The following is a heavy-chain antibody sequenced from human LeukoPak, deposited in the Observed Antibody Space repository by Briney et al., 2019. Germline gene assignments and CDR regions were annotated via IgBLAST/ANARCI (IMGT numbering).Heavy chain of an antibody. D-gene: IGHD3-3*01. CDR1: GGSISSSYYY. J-gene: IGHJ5*02. CDR3: ARRFPTIDYDFWSGYPEKYNWFDP. CDR2: IYYSGST. Sequence: SETLSLTCTVSGGSISSSYYYWGWIRQPPGKGLEWIGSIYYSGSTYYNPSLKSRVTISVDTSKNQFSLKLRSVTAADTAVYYCARRFPTIDYDFWSGYPEKYNWFDPWGQGTLVTVSS. V-gene: IGHV4-39*01.